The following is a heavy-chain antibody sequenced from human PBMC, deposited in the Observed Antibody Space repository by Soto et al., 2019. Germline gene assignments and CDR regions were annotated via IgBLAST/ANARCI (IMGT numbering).Heavy chain of an antibody. D-gene: IGHD6-13*01. CDR1: GFTFSSYA. CDR3: AKTGPGSSSWYMKNVAYYYYGMDV. J-gene: IGHJ6*02. Sequence: GGSLRLSCAASGFTFSSYAMSWVRQAPGKGLEWVSAISGSGGSTYYADSVKGRFTISRDNSKNTLYLQMNSLRAEDTAVYYCAKTGPGSSSWYMKNVAYYYYGMDVWGQGTTVTVSS. CDR2: ISGSGGST. V-gene: IGHV3-23*01.